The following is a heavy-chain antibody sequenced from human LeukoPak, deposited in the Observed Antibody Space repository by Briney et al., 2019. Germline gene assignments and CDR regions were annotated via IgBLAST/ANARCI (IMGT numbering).Heavy chain of an antibody. CDR3: AREPDA. V-gene: IGHV4-39*07. CDR1: GDSISGSNYH. J-gene: IGHJ5*02. CDR2: VHHTGSA. Sequence: SETLSLTCTVSGDSISGSNYHWGWIRQPPGKGLEWLGTVHHTGSAFYNPSLRGRTTVSVDTSKNQFSLKLTSVTAADTAVYDFAREPDAWGQGTLVTVSS.